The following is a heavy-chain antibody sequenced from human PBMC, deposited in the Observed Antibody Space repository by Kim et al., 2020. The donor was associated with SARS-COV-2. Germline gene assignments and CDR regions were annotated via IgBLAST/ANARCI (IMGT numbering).Heavy chain of an antibody. J-gene: IGHJ5*02. V-gene: IGHV4-39*07. Sequence: SETLSLTCTVSGGSISSSSYYWGWIRQPPGKGLEWIGSIYYSGSTYYNPSLKSRVTISVDTSKNQFSLKLSSVTAADTAVYYCASRLKKNYYDSRTNWFDPWGQGTLVTVSS. CDR2: IYYSGST. CDR3: ASRLKKNYYDSRTNWFDP. D-gene: IGHD3-22*01. CDR1: GGSISSSSYY.